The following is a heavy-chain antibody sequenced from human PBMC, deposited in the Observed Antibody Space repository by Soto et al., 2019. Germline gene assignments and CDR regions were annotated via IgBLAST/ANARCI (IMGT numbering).Heavy chain of an antibody. J-gene: IGHJ4*02. CDR2: ITNSASDT. CDR3: TRRILGARTGPHYVDY. CDR1: GFTFSDYA. V-gene: IGHV3-23*05. Sequence: EVKLLESGGHLVQPGGSLSLSCAASGFTFSDYAMTWVRQAPGKGLEWVSAITNSASDTYYADSVKGRFTIPRDNSDNTLYLQMTSLRAEDPDLYCCTRRILGARTGPHYVDYWGEGTQVTVAS. D-gene: IGHD1-26*01.